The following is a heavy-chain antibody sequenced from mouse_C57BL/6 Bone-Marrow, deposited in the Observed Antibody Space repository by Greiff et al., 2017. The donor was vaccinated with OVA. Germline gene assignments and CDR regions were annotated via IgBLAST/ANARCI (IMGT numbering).Heavy chain of an antibody. CDR1: GFSFTSYG. V-gene: IGHV2-2*01. D-gene: IGHD3-1*01. CDR3: ARGSYYLDY. CDR2: IWSGEST. Sequence: QVQLKQSGPGLVQPSQCLSITCTVSGFSFTSYGVHWVRQSPGKGLEWLGVIWSGESTDYNAAFIARLSTSKDNSKSQVFFKMSSLQADDTAIYYCARGSYYLDYWGQGTTLTVSS. J-gene: IGHJ2*01.